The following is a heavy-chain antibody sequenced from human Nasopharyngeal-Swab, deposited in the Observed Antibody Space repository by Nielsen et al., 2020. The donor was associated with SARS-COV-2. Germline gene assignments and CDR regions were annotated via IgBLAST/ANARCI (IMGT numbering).Heavy chain of an antibody. CDR1: GYTFTSYG. Sequence: ASVKVSCKASGYTFTSYGISRVRQAPGQGLEWMGWISAYNGNTNYAQKLQGRVTMTTDTSTSTAYMELRSLRSDDTAVYYCARDTGSGWSDWYFDLWGRGTLVTVSS. CDR2: ISAYNGNT. V-gene: IGHV1-18*04. D-gene: IGHD6-19*01. J-gene: IGHJ2*01. CDR3: ARDTGSGWSDWYFDL.